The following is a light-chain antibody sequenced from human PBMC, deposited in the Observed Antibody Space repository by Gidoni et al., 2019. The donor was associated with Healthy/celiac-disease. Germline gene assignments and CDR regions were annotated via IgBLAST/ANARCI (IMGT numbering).Light chain of an antibody. CDR3: SSYTSSRV. V-gene: IGLV2-14*03. CDR1: SSDVGGYNY. Sequence: PGQSITISCTGTSSDVGGYNYVSWYQQHPGKAPTLMIYDVSNRPSGVSNRFSGSKSGNTASLTISGRQAEDEADYYCSSYTSSRVFGGGTKLTVL. CDR2: DVS. J-gene: IGLJ3*02.